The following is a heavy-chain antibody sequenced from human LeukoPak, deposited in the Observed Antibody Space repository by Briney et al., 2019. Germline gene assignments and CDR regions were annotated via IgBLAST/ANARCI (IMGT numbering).Heavy chain of an antibody. J-gene: IGHJ4*02. D-gene: IGHD6-19*01. CDR3: ARDFSSGWYSPGYYFDR. CDR2: ISGSSTNI. Sequence: PGRSLRLSCAASGFSFNSYTLNWVRRAPGKGLEWGSPISGSSTNIDYADSVKGRFTISRDNARNSLFLQMHGLRAEDTAVYYCARDFSSGWYSPGYYFDRWGQGTLVTVSS. V-gene: IGHV3-21*06. CDR1: GFSFNSYT.